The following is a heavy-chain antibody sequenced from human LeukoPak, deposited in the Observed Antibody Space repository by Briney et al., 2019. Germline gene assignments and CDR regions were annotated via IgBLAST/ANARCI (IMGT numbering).Heavy chain of an antibody. CDR2: ISSSSSTI. CDR1: GFTFSSYS. D-gene: IGHD3-3*01. J-gene: IGHJ6*03. V-gene: IGHV3-48*01. CDR3: ARAGVVDDYCYYYFMDV. Sequence: GGSLRLSCAASGFTFSSYSMNWVRQAPGKGLEWVSYISSSSSTIYYADSVKGRFTISRDNAKNSLYLQMNSLRAEDTAVYYCARAGVVDDYCYYYFMDVWGKGTTVTVSS.